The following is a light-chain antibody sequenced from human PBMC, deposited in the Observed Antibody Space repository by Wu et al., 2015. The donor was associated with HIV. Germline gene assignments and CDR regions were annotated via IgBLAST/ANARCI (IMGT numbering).Light chain of an antibody. Sequence: DIQMTQSPSPLSASVGDRVTITCRASQSISSYLNWYQQKPGKAPKLLIYAASSLQSGVPSRFSGSGSGTDFTLTISSLQPEDFATYYCQQSYSTPXRTFGPRDQGGNQT. J-gene: IGKJ1*01. CDR1: QSISSY. CDR2: AAS. CDR3: QQSYSTPXRT. V-gene: IGKV1-39*01.